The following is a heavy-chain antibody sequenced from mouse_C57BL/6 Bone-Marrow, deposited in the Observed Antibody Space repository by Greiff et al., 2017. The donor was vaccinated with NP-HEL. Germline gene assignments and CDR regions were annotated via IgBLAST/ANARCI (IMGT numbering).Heavy chain of an antibody. V-gene: IGHV14-4*01. J-gene: IGHJ4*01. Sequence: EVQLQQSGAELVRPGASVKLSCTASGFNIKDDYMHWVKQRPEQGLEWIGWIDPENGDTEYASKFQGKATITADTSSNTAYLQLSSLTSEDTAVYYCTSYGNYERAMDYWGQGTSVTVSS. CDR1: GFNIKDDY. CDR2: IDPENGDT. CDR3: TSYGNYERAMDY. D-gene: IGHD2-1*01.